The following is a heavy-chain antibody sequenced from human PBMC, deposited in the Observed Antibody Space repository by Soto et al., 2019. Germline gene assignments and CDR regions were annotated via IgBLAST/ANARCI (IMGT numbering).Heavy chain of an antibody. CDR3: AGSYGYYYYGMDV. D-gene: IGHD3-10*01. Sequence: QVQLVESGGGVVQPGRSLRLSCAASGFTFSSYAMHWVRQAPGKGLEWVAVISYDGSNKYYADSVKGRFTISRDNSKNARYLQMNSLRAEDAAVYYCAGSYGYYYYGMDVWGQGTTVTDSS. CDR1: GFTFSSYA. CDR2: ISYDGSNK. J-gene: IGHJ6*02. V-gene: IGHV3-30-3*01.